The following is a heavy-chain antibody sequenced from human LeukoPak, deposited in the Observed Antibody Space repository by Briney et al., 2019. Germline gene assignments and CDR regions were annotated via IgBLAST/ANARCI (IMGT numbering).Heavy chain of an antibody. Sequence: GGSLRLSCAASGFTFDDYAMHWVRQAPGKGLEWVSGISWNSGSIGYADSVKGRFTISRDNAKNSLYLQMNSLRAEDTALYYCAKARLITMIVVPYYFDYWGQGTLVTVSS. CDR3: AKARLITMIVVPYYFDY. J-gene: IGHJ4*02. V-gene: IGHV3-9*01. CDR1: GFTFDDYA. CDR2: ISWNSGSI. D-gene: IGHD3-22*01.